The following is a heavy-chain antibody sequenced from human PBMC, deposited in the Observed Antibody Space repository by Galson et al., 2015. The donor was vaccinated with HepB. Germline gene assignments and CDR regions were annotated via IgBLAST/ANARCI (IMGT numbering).Heavy chain of an antibody. CDR3: AKEIAVAIPAYDY. D-gene: IGHD6-19*01. J-gene: IGHJ4*02. Sequence: SLRLSCAASGFTFSSYAMHWVRQAPGKGLEWVAVISYDGSNKYYADSVKGRFTISRDNSKNTLYLQMNSLRAEDTAVYYCAKEIAVAIPAYDYWGQGTLVTVSS. V-gene: IGHV3-30-3*02. CDR1: GFTFSSYA. CDR2: ISYDGSNK.